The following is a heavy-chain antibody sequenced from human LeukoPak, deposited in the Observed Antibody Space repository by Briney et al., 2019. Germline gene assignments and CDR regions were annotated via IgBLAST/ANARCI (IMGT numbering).Heavy chain of an antibody. CDR3: VRDYVWGTSEPDY. CDR1: GSIFNKYW. J-gene: IGHJ4*02. D-gene: IGHD3-16*01. Sequence: GGSLRLSCAASGSIFNKYWMTWFRQPPGKGLEWLANIKNDGSQTHYVDSVKGRFTISRDNAKNSLYLQMNSLRDEDTAVYYCVRDYVWGTSEPDYWGQGTLVTVSS. V-gene: IGHV3-7*01. CDR2: IKNDGSQT.